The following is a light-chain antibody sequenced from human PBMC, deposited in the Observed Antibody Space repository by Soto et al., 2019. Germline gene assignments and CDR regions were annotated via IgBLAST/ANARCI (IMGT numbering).Light chain of an antibody. CDR2: DVN. CDR1: SSDVGGYNY. J-gene: IGLJ1*01. CDR3: CSYAGSYTSDV. Sequence: QSALTQPRSVSGSPGQSVTISCTGTSSDVGGYNYVSWYQQHPGKAPKVIIYDVNNRPSGVPDRFSGSKSGNTASLTISGLQAEDEADYYCCSYAGSYTSDVFGTGTKLTVL. V-gene: IGLV2-11*01.